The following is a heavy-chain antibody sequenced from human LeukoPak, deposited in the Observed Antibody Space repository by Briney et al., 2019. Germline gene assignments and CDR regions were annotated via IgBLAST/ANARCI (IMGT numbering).Heavy chain of an antibody. V-gene: IGHV1-46*01. CDR2: INPTGGST. CDR1: GYTFTRYY. Sequence: ASVKVSCKASGYTFTRYYVHWVRQAPGQGLEWMGIINPTGGSTSYAQKFQGRVTVTSDTSISTAYMELSSLRSGDTAVYYCARGRTENYYGSGGPNAFEIWGQGTMVTVSS. J-gene: IGHJ3*02. CDR3: ARGRTENYYGSGGPNAFEI. D-gene: IGHD3-10*01.